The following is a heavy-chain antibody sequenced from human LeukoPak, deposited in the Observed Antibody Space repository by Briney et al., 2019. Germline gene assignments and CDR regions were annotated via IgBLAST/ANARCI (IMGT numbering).Heavy chain of an antibody. Sequence: PSETLSLTCAVSGYSISSGYYWGWIRQPPGKGLEWIGSIYHSGGTFYNPSLKSRVAISVDTSKNQFSLKLNSVTAADTAMYYCARQDIVLMVYAPGGFDPWGQGALVTVSS. CDR2: IYHSGGT. D-gene: IGHD2-8*01. J-gene: IGHJ5*02. CDR3: ARQDIVLMVYAPGGFDP. CDR1: GYSISSGYY. V-gene: IGHV4-38-2*01.